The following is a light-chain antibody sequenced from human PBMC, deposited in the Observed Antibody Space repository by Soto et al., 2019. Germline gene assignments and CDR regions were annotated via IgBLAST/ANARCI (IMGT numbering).Light chain of an antibody. V-gene: IGKV1-39*01. Sequence: DIQMTQSPSSLSASVGDRVTITCRSSQSISTSLNWYQQKPGKAPQLLIYAASSLQSGVPSRFSGSGSGTDFTLTISSLQPEDFATYCCQQTYITPWAFGQGTTVEIK. CDR1: QSISTS. CDR2: AAS. J-gene: IGKJ1*01. CDR3: QQTYITPWA.